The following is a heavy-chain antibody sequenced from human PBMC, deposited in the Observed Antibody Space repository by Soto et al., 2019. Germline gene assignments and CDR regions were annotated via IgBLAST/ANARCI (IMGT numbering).Heavy chain of an antibody. CDR1: GFIFSDPY. D-gene: IGHD5-12*01. V-gene: IGHV3-72*01. J-gene: IGHJ4*02. CDR3: ARARKDGNDCLDY. CDR2: IRNKPRDYTT. Sequence: PGGSLRLSCTASGFIFSDPYMDWVRQAPGKGLEWVGRIRNKPRDYTTEYAASVQGRFTISRDDSKNSLYLQMNSLTTDDTAVYYCARARKDGNDCLDYWGQGTLVTVSS.